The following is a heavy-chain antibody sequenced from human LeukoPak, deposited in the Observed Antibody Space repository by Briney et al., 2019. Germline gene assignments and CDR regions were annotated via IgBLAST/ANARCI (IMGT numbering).Heavy chain of an antibody. CDR2: ISGSGGST. V-gene: IGHV3-23*01. CDR3: AKEPNKYTGYDYFDY. CDR1: GFTFSSYA. Sequence: GGSLRLSCAASGFTFSSYAMSWVRQAPGKGLEWVSAISGSGGSTYYADSVKGRFTISRDNAKNSLYLQMNSLRVEDTALYYCAKEPNKYTGYDYFDYWGQGTLVTVSS. D-gene: IGHD5-12*01. J-gene: IGHJ4*02.